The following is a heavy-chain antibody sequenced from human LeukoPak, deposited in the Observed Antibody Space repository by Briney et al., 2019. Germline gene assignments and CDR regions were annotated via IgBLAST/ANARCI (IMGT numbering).Heavy chain of an antibody. Sequence: KPSETLSLTCTVSGGSISSYYWSWIRQPPGKGLEWIGYIYYSGSTNYNPSLKSRVTISVDTSKNQFSLKLSSVTAADTAVYYCARRMTTLFYFDYWGQGTLVTVSS. CDR1: GGSISSYY. D-gene: IGHD3-16*01. J-gene: IGHJ4*02. V-gene: IGHV4-59*08. CDR3: ARRMTTLFYFDY. CDR2: IYYSGST.